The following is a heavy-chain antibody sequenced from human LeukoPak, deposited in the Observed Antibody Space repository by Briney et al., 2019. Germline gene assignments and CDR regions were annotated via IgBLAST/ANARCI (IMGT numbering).Heavy chain of an antibody. V-gene: IGHV4-31*03. CDR3: ARGNKVARGGGCYGIDP. D-gene: IGHD2-15*01. J-gene: IGHJ5*02. CDR2: IYYSGST. CDR1: GGSISSGGYY. Sequence: SETLSLTCTVSGGSISSGGYYWSWIRQHPGKGLEWIGYIYYSGSTYYNPSLKSRVTISVDTSKNQFSLKLSSVTAADTAVYHCARGNKVARGGGCYGIDPWGQGTLVTVSS.